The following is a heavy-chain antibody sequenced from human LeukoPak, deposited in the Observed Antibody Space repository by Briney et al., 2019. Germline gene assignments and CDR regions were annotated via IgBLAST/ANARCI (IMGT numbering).Heavy chain of an antibody. D-gene: IGHD4-17*01. V-gene: IGHV3-48*02. CDR1: GFTFNSYN. CDR3: ARVGGDYLRRAFDI. Sequence: GGSLRLSCVVSGFTFNSYNMNWVRQAPGEGLEWVSYISSISNTIKYADSVKGRFTISRDNAKNSLYLQMNSLRDEDTAVYYCARVGGDYLRRAFDIWGQGTMVTVSS. CDR2: ISSISNTI. J-gene: IGHJ3*02.